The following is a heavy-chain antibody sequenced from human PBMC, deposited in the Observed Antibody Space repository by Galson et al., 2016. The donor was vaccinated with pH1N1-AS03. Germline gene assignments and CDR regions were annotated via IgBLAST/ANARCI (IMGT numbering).Heavy chain of an antibody. CDR2: INHSGST. Sequence: LTCAVYGGSFNNYYWNWIRQSPGKGLEWVGEINHSGSTDYNPSLKSRVTFSQDTSEKQFSVRLSSVTAADTAVYYCATSIGYTTSWYHYWGQGTLVTVSS. D-gene: IGHD6-13*01. CDR3: ATSIGYTTSWYHY. J-gene: IGHJ4*02. CDR1: GGSFNNYY. V-gene: IGHV4-34*09.